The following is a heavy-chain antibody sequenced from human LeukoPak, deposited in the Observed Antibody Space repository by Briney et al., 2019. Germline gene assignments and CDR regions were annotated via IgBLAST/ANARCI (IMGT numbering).Heavy chain of an antibody. J-gene: IGHJ4*02. V-gene: IGHV3-30*04. CDR2: ISYDGSKE. D-gene: IGHD2-2*01. CDR1: GFTFSSYA. CDR3: ARKYTTSYYSIDY. Sequence: PGRSLRLSCAASGFTFSSYAIHWVRQAPGKGLDSVTFISYDGSKEHYADSVKGRFTISRDNSNQTVYLQMNSLKTEDTALYFCARKYTTSYYSIDYWGQGTLVTVSS.